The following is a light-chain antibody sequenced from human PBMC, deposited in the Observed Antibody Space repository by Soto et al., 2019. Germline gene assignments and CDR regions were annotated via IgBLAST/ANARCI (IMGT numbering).Light chain of an antibody. CDR1: QSVSSY. J-gene: IGKJ2*01. V-gene: IGKV3-11*01. CDR2: DAS. Sequence: EIVLTQSPATLSLSPGERATLSCRASQSVSSYLAWYQQKPGQAPRLLIYDASNRATGIPARFSGSGSGTDFTLTSSILETEDFAVYYCQQRSNGPPDTVGQVTKLEIK. CDR3: QQRSNGPPDT.